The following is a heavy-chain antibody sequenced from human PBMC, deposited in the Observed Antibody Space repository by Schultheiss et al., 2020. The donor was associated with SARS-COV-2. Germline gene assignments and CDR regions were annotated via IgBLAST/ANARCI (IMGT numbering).Heavy chain of an antibody. D-gene: IGHD3-22*01. J-gene: IGHJ4*02. Sequence: SETLSLTCVVSGGSISRGGNSWSWIRQPPGKGLEWIGSIYYSGSTYYNPSLKSRVTISVDTSKNQFSLKLSSVTAADTAVYYCAESSGYYFDYWGQGILVTVSS. CDR3: AESSGYYFDY. CDR2: IYYSGST. V-gene: IGHV4-30-2*03. CDR1: GGSISRGGNS.